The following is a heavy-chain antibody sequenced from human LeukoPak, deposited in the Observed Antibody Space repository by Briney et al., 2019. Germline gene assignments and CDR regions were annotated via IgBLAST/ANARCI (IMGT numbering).Heavy chain of an antibody. D-gene: IGHD5-18*01. CDR3: ARRRIQATYNWFDP. J-gene: IGHJ5*02. V-gene: IGHV4-34*01. Sequence: SETLSLTCAVYGGSFSGYYWSWIRQPPGKGLEWIGEINHSGSTNYNPSLKSRVTISVGTSKNQFSLKLSSVTAADTAVYYCARRRIQATYNWFDPWGQGTLVTVSS. CDR2: INHSGST. CDR1: GGSFSGYY.